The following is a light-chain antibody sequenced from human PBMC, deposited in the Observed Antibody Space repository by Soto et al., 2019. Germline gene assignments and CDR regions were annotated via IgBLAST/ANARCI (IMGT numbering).Light chain of an antibody. Sequence: QSALTQPASVSGSPGQSITISCTGSSSDMGGYNSVSWHQQYTGKAPKLVISEVSNRPSGVSNRCSGSKSSNTASLAISGLQAEDEADYYCYSYTNSTTPLFGGGTKLTVL. J-gene: IGLJ2*01. CDR1: SSDMGGYNS. CDR2: EVS. V-gene: IGLV2-14*01. CDR3: YSYTNSTTPL.